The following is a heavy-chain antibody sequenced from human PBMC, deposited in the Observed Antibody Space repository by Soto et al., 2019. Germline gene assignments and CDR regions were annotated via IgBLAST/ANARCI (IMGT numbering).Heavy chain of an antibody. CDR3: ARHVIVAPGFFDY. V-gene: IGHV4-39*01. Sequence: SETLSLTCTVSGGSISSSSYYWGWIRQPPGKGLEWIGSIYYSGSTYYNPSLKSRVTISVDTSKNQFSLKLSSVTAADTAVYYCARHVIVAPGFFDYWGQGTLVTVSS. CDR2: IYYSGST. CDR1: GGSISSSSYY. D-gene: IGHD5-12*01. J-gene: IGHJ4*02.